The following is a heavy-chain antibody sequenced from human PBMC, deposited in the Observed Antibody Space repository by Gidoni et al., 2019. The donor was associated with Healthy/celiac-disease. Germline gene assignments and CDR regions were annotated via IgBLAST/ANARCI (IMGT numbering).Heavy chain of an antibody. CDR3: ARGSVVQLWLRADY. CDR2: IYPGDADP. J-gene: IGHJ4*02. CDR1: GYRFTSYW. V-gene: IGHV5-51*01. D-gene: IGHD5-18*01. Sequence: EVQLVQSGAAVKKPGESLKISCKGSGYRFTSYWIGWVRQMPGKGLEWMGIIYPGDADPRYSPSFHCQVTISADKSISTAYLQWSSLKASDTAMYYCARGSVVQLWLRADYWGQGTLVTVSS.